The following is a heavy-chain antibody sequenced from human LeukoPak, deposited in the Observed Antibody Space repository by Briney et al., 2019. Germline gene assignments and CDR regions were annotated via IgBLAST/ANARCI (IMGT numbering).Heavy chain of an antibody. D-gene: IGHD6-13*01. CDR2: INPNSGGT. CDR1: GYTFTGYY. CDR3: ARDFRQLVSEGLDY. V-gene: IGHV1-2*06. J-gene: IGHJ4*02. Sequence: GASVKVSCKASGYTFTGYYMHWVRQAPGQGLERTGRINPNSGGTNYAQKFQGRVTMTRDTSISTAYMELSRLRSDDTAVYYCARDFRQLVSEGLDYWGQGTLVTVSS.